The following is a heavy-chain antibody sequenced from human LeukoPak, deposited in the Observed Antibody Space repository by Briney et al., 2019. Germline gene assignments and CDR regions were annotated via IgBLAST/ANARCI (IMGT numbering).Heavy chain of an antibody. CDR2: ISGSTGTT. Sequence: GGSLRLSCAASGFTFSSYAMSWVRQAPGKGLEWVSIISGSTGTTYYADSVKGRFTISRDNSKNTLYLQMNSLRAEDTAVYYCAKDYSGWRGYFDYWGQGTLVTVSS. V-gene: IGHV3-23*01. D-gene: IGHD6-19*01. CDR3: AKDYSGWRGYFDY. CDR1: GFTFSSYA. J-gene: IGHJ4*02.